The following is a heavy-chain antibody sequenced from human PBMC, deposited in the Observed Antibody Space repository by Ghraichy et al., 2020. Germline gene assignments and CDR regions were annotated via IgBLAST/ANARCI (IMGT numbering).Heavy chain of an antibody. J-gene: IGHJ6*02. Sequence: SVKVSCKASGGTFSSYTISWVRQAPGQGLEWMGRIIPILGIANYAQKFQGRVTITADKSTSTAYMELSSLRSEDTAVYYCASAVGSTPYYYYGMDVWGQGTTVTVSS. CDR1: GGTFSSYT. V-gene: IGHV1-69*02. CDR3: ASAVGSTPYYYYGMDV. D-gene: IGHD1-26*01. CDR2: IIPILGIA.